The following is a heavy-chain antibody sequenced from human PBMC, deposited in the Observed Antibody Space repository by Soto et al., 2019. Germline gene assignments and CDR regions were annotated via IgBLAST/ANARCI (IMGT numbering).Heavy chain of an antibody. J-gene: IGHJ6*02. CDR3: ASALGPTYYYGSGSYFYGMDV. Sequence: GGSLRLSCAASGFTFNSYSMNWVRQAPGKGLEWVSSISSSSSYIYYADSVKGRFTISRDNAKNSLYLQMNSLRAEDTAVYYCASALGPTYYYGSGSYFYGMDVWGQGTTVTVSS. CDR1: GFTFNSYS. D-gene: IGHD3-10*01. V-gene: IGHV3-21*01. CDR2: ISSSSSYI.